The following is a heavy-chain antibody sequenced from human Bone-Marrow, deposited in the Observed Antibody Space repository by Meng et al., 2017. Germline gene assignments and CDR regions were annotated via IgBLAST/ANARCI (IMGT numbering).Heavy chain of an antibody. Sequence: SETLSLTCAVYGGSFSGYYWSWIRQPPGKGLEWIGEINHSGSTNYNPSLKSRVTISVDTSKNQFSLKLSSVTAADTAVYYCARTPRIAVGVLHGTDVWGQGTTVTVSS. D-gene: IGHD6-19*01. CDR3: ARTPRIAVGVLHGTDV. J-gene: IGHJ6*02. CDR2: INHSGST. CDR1: GGSFSGYY. V-gene: IGHV4-34*01.